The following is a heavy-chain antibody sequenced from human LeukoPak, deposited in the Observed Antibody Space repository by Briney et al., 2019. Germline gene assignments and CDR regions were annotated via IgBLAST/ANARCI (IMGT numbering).Heavy chain of an antibody. J-gene: IGHJ6*02. CDR2: ISYDGSNK. CDR1: VFILSSYA. Sequence: GRSLRLSCAASVFILSSYAMHWVPQAPGKGLEWVAFISYDGSNKYYADSVKGRFTISRDNSKDTLYLQMNSLRAEDTAVYYCARDLPITMVRGVTFYYYYGMDVWGQGTTVTVSS. D-gene: IGHD3-10*01. CDR3: ARDLPITMVRGVTFYYYYGMDV. V-gene: IGHV3-30-3*01.